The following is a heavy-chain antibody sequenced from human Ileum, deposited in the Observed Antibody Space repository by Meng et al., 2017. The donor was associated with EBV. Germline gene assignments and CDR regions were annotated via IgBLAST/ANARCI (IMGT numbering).Heavy chain of an antibody. J-gene: IGHJ4*02. CDR3: AAKHGGELLFYFDY. CDR2: ISSEGSNK. D-gene: IGHD2-21*02. Sequence: VRWVWAGGGVVQPGASLVLSLDSSVFSFRSYSMNWVRQAPGKGLEWVGVISSEGSNKYYGDSVKGRFTISRDNSKNTVYLQMNSPRADDTAIYYCAAKHGGELLFYFDYWGQGTLVTVSS. CDR1: VFSFRSYS. V-gene: IGHV3-30*12.